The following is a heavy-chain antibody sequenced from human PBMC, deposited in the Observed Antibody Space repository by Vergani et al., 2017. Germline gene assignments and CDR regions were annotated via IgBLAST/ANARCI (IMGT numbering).Heavy chain of an antibody. CDR3: ARRKMYSSSFTDYYFDY. CDR1: GGSISSYY. D-gene: IGHD6-13*01. Sequence: QVQLQESGPGLVKPSETLSLTCTVSGGSISSYYWSWIRQPPGKGLEWIGYIYYRGSTNYNPSLKSRVTISVDTSKNQFSLKLSSVTAADTAVYYCARRKMYSSSFTDYYFDYWGQGTLVTVSS. J-gene: IGHJ4*02. CDR2: IYYRGST. V-gene: IGHV4-59*01.